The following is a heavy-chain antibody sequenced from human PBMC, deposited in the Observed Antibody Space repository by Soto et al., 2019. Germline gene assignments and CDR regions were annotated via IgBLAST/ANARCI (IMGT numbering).Heavy chain of an antibody. J-gene: IGHJ5*02. D-gene: IGHD6-13*01. CDR2: ISSNSAYI. CDR3: TRDASRDSSARGWFDP. CDR1: GFTFRSFT. Sequence: GGSLRLSCAASGFTFRSFTMNWVRQAPGKGLEWVSTISSNSAYIYYTDALRGRFTISRDNAKTSLHLQMNSLRAEDTAVYYCTRDASRDSSARGWFDPWGPGTLVTVSS. V-gene: IGHV3-21*01.